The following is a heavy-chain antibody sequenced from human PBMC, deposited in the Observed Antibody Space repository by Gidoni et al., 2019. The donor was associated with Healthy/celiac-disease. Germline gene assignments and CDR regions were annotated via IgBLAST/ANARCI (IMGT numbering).Heavy chain of an antibody. D-gene: IGHD2-21*02. Sequence: QLQLQESGPGLVKPSETLSLTSTVSGGSISSSSYYWGWIRQPPGKGLEWIGSIYYSGSTYYNPSLKSRVTISVDTSKNQFSLKLSSVTAADTAVYYCASPNIYCGGDCQYYFDYWGQGTLVTVSS. CDR1: GGSISSSSYY. J-gene: IGHJ4*02. CDR3: ASPNIYCGGDCQYYFDY. V-gene: IGHV4-39*01. CDR2: IYYSGST.